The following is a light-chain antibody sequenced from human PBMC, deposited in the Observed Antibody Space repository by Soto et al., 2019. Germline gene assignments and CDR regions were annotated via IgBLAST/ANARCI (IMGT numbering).Light chain of an antibody. Sequence: QSVLTQPPSASGTPGQRVTISCSGSSSNIGTNTVKWFQQLPGTAPKLLIYSNNQRPSGVPDRFSGSKSGTSVSLAISGLQSEDEADYYCAAWDARLDGVVFGGGTKLTVL. V-gene: IGLV1-44*01. J-gene: IGLJ3*02. CDR2: SNN. CDR1: SSNIGTNT. CDR3: AAWDARLDGVV.